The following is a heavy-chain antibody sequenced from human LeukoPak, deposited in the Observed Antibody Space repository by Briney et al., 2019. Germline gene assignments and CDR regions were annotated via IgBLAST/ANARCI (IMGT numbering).Heavy chain of an antibody. CDR3: ARDGYSGPRNYYYYMDV. CDR1: GGSISSYY. Sequence: ASETLSLTCTVSGGSISSYYWSWIRQPPGKGLEWIGYIYYSGSTNYNPSLKSRVTISVDTSKNQFSLKLSSVTAADTAVYYCARDGYSGPRNYYYYMDVWGKGTTVTVSS. V-gene: IGHV4-59*12. D-gene: IGHD6-13*01. J-gene: IGHJ6*03. CDR2: IYYSGST.